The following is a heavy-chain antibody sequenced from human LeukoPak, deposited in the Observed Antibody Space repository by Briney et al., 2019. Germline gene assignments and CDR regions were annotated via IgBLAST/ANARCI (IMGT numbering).Heavy chain of an antibody. CDR2: IYYSGST. Sequence: SETLSLTCTVSGYSISTGYYWDWIRQPPGKGLEWIGYIYYSGSTNYNPSLKSRVTISVDTSKNQFSLKLTSVTAADTAVYYCTRAASSGPLFTYHMDVWGKGTTVTVSS. CDR3: TRAASSGPLFTYHMDV. J-gene: IGHJ6*03. CDR1: GYSISTGYY. D-gene: IGHD3-22*01. V-gene: IGHV4-61*05.